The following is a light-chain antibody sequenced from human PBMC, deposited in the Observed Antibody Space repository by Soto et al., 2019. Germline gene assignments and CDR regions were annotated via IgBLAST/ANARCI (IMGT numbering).Light chain of an antibody. CDR1: SSNIGNNY. CDR2: ENN. CDR3: GAWDSSLSDWV. V-gene: IGLV1-51*02. Sequence: QSVLTQPPSVSAAPGQKVTISCSGSSSNIGNNYVSWYQQLPGTAPKLLIYENNKGPSWIPDRFSGSKSGTSATLGISGLQTWDEADYYCGAWDSSLSDWVFGGGTKLTVL. J-gene: IGLJ3*02.